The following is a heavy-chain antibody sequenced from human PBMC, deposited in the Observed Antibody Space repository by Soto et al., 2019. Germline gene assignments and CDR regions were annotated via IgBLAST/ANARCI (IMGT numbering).Heavy chain of an antibody. J-gene: IGHJ6*03. Sequence: PSETLSLTCTVSGGSISSGGYYWSWIRQHPGKGLEWIGYIYYSGSTYYNPSLKSRVTISVDTSKNQFSLKLSSVTAADTAVYYCARLVRVVVVPAATKRIYYYYYMDVWGKGTTVTVSS. CDR3: ARLVRVVVVPAATKRIYYYYYMDV. V-gene: IGHV4-31*03. CDR2: IYYSGST. CDR1: GGSISSGGYY. D-gene: IGHD2-2*01.